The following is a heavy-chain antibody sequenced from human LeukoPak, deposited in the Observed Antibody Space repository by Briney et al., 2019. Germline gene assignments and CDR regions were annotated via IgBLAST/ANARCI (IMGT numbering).Heavy chain of an antibody. V-gene: IGHV4-4*07. CDR2: IYTSGSI. CDR1: GGSISSYY. CDR3: ARDTYNYGSSAYYFDY. Sequence: SETLSLTCTVSGGSISSYYWSWIRQPAGKGLEWIGRIYTSGSINYNPSLKSRVTMSVDTSKNQFSLKLSSVTAADTAVYYCARDTYNYGSSAYYFDYWGQGTLVTVSS. D-gene: IGHD5-18*01. J-gene: IGHJ4*02.